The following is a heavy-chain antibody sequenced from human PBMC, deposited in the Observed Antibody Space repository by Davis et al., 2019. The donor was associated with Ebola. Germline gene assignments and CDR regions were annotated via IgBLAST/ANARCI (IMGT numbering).Heavy chain of an antibody. V-gene: IGHV4-34*01. D-gene: IGHD4-17*01. CDR1: GGSISSYY. Sequence: PSETLSLTCTVSGGSISSYYWSWIRQPPGKGLEWIGEINHSGSTNYNPSLKSRVTISVDTSKNQFSLKLSSVTAADTAVYYCARAGDYADYWGQGTLVTVSS. CDR3: ARAGDYADY. CDR2: INHSGST. J-gene: IGHJ4*02.